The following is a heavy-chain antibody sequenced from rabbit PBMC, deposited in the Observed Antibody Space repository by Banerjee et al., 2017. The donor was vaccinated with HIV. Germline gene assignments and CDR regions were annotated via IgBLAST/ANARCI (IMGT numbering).Heavy chain of an antibody. CDR2: IYAGSGSA. Sequence: QSLEESGGDLVRPGASLTLTCTASGFSFSSSDYMCWVRQAPGKGLEWIGCIYAGSGSAYYASWAKGRFTISKTSSTTVTLQMTTLTVADTATYFCARDRTAGDGYTYTLWGQGTLVTVS. CDR1: GFSFSSSDY. CDR3: ARDRTAGDGYTYTL. D-gene: IGHD6-1*01. V-gene: IGHV1S40*01. J-gene: IGHJ3*01.